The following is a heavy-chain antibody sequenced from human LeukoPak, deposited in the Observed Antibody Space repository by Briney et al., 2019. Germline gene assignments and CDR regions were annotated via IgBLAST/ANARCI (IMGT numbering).Heavy chain of an antibody. V-gene: IGHV1-69*05. CDR3: ARDLQEAFDI. CDR1: GGTFSSYA. CDR2: IIPIFGTA. Sequence: ASVKVSCKASGGTFSSYAISWVRQAPGQGLEWMGGIIPIFGTANYAQKFQGRVTITTDESTSTAYMGLSSLRSEDTAVYYCARDLQEAFDIWGQGTMVTVSS. J-gene: IGHJ3*02.